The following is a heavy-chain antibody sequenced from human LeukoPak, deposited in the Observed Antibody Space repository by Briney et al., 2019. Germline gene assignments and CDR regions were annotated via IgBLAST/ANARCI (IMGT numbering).Heavy chain of an antibody. D-gene: IGHD3-22*01. CDR3: ARDYYDSSGYHWFDP. CDR2: IYTSGST. V-gene: IGHV4-4*07. J-gene: IGHJ5*02. Sequence: SETLSLICTVSGGSISSYYWSWIRQPAGKGLEWIGRIYTSGSTNYNPSLKSRVTMSVDTSKNQFSLKLSSVTAADTAVYYCARDYYDSSGYHWFDPWGQGTLVTVSS. CDR1: GGSISSYY.